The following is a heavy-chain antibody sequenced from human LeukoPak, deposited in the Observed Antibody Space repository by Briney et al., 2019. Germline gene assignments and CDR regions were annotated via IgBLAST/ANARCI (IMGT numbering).Heavy chain of an antibody. Sequence: GGSLRLSCAASGFTFSSYGMHWVRQAPGKRLEWVAVIWYDGSNKYYADSVKGRFTISRDNSKNTLYLQMNSLRAEDTAVYYCARDPRAVAGTTFDYWGQGTLVTVSS. D-gene: IGHD6-19*01. V-gene: IGHV3-33*01. J-gene: IGHJ4*02. CDR3: ARDPRAVAGTTFDY. CDR2: IWYDGSNK. CDR1: GFTFSSYG.